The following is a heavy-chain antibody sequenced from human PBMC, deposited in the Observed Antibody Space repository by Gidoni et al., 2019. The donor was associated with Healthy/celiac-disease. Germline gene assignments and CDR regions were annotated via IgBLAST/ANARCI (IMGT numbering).Heavy chain of an antibody. J-gene: IGHJ6*02. V-gene: IGHV3-7*03. Sequence: EVQLVESGGGLVQPGGSLRLSCAASGFTFSSYWMSWVRQAPGKGLEWVANIKQDGSEKYYVDSVKGRFTISRDNAKNSLYLQMNSLRAEDTAVYYCARDRTVTTYVTVYYYYGMDVWGQGTTVTVSS. CDR3: ARDRTVTTYVTVYYYYGMDV. CDR1: GFTFSSYW. CDR2: IKQDGSEK. D-gene: IGHD4-17*01.